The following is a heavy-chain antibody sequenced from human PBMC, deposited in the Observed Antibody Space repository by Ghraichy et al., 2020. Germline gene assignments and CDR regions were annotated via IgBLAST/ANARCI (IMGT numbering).Heavy chain of an antibody. CDR1: GGSISSYY. J-gene: IGHJ4*02. CDR2: IYYSGST. V-gene: IGHV4-59*01. D-gene: IGHD6-6*01. Sequence: SQSLSLTCTVSGGSISSYYWSWIRQPPGKGLEWIGYIYYSGSTNYNPSLKSRVTISVDTSKNQFSLKLSSVTAADTAVYYCARGDLAARPTSWGRGTLVTVSS. CDR3: ARGDLAARPTS.